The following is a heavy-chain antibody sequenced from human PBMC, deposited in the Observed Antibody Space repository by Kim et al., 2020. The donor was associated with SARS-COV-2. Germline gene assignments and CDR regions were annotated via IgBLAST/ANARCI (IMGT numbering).Heavy chain of an antibody. Sequence: SETLSLTCTVSGGSTYGYYWSWIRQPPGKGLEWIGFIYNNGETNYNPSFKSRVTMSADTSKNQFSLRLSSATAPDTAVYYCARGGGYGGNPVPFDYWGQG. CDR2: IYNNGET. J-gene: IGHJ4*02. CDR1: GGSTYGYY. D-gene: IGHD3-16*01. CDR3: ARGGGYGGNPVPFDY. V-gene: IGHV4-59*01.